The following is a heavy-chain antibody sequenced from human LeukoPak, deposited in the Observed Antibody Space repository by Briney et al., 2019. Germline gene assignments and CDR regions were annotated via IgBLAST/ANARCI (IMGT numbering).Heavy chain of an antibody. Sequence: PSQTLSLTCAVSGGSISSGGYSWSWIRQPPGKGLEWIGEINHSGSTNYNPSLKSRVTISVDTSKNQFSLKLSSVTAADTAVYYCARGSDEVGRKNFDYWGQGTLVTVSS. CDR2: INHSGST. CDR1: GGSISSGGYS. CDR3: ARGSDEVGRKNFDY. D-gene: IGHD1-26*01. J-gene: IGHJ4*02. V-gene: IGHV4-30-2*01.